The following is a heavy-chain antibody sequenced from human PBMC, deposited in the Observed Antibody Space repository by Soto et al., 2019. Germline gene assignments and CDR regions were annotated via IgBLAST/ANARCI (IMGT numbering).Heavy chain of an antibody. Sequence: QVQLVESGGGVVQPERSLRLSCAASGFIFSNYGMHWVRQAPGKGLEWVAVVSSAGSTKYYADSVKGRFTISRDNSKNTVFLQMNSLRAEDTAVYYCAKYLGYSYGGFFDYWGQGTLVTVSS. CDR3: AKYLGYSYGGFFDY. J-gene: IGHJ4*02. D-gene: IGHD5-18*01. CDR2: VSSAGSTK. CDR1: GFIFSNYG. V-gene: IGHV3-30*18.